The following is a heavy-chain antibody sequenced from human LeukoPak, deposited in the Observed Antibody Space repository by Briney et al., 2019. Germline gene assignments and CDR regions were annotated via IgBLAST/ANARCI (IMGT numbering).Heavy chain of an antibody. CDR3: ARDRYYYDSSGYYAHY. D-gene: IGHD3-22*01. J-gene: IGHJ4*02. V-gene: IGHV3-33*01. Sequence: GGSLRLSCAASGFTFSNYAMHWARQAPGKGLEWVAVTWYDGSNKYYADSVKGRFTISRDNSKNTLYLQMNSLRAEDTAVYYCARDRYYYDSSGYYAHYWGQGTLVTVSS. CDR2: TWYDGSNK. CDR1: GFTFSNYA.